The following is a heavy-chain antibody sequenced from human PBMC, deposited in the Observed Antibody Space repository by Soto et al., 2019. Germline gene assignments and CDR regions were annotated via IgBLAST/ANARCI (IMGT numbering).Heavy chain of an antibody. V-gene: IGHV3-30*18. CDR3: AKDNCISTSCYRLYNWFDP. J-gene: IGHJ5*02. CDR1: GFTFSSYG. Sequence: PVGSLRLSCAASGFTFSSYGMHWVRQAPGKGLEWVAVISYGGSNKYYADSVKGRFTISRDNSKNTLYLQMNNLRAEDTAVYYCAKDNCISTSCYRLYNWFDPWGQGTLVTVSS. CDR2: ISYGGSNK. D-gene: IGHD2-2*01.